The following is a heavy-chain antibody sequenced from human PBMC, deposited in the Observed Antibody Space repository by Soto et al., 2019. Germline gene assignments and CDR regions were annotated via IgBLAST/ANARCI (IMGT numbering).Heavy chain of an antibody. D-gene: IGHD6-25*01. V-gene: IGHV4-59*01. CDR1: GVSIRDYY. CDR2: IHSSGYT. CDR3: AKKSAAFWLAP. J-gene: IGHJ5*02. Sequence: PSETLSLTCTVSGVSIRDYYWIWIRQAPGKGLDWIGYIHSSGYTNYNPSLKSRVVMSINTSKNLFSLKLSSVTAADTAVYYCAKKSAAFWLAPWGQGTLVTVSS.